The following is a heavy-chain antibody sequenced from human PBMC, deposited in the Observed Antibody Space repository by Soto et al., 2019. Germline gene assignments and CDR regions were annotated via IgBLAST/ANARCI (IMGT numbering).Heavy chain of an antibody. Sequence: EVQLVESGGGLVQPGGSLRLSCAASGFTFSSYSMNWVRQAPGKGLEWVSYISSSNSTIYYADSVKDRFTISRDNAKNSLYLQMNSLRAEDTAVYYCARETQWLNWFDPWGQGTLVTVSS. V-gene: IGHV3-48*01. CDR3: ARETQWLNWFDP. D-gene: IGHD6-19*01. CDR2: ISSSNSTI. J-gene: IGHJ5*02. CDR1: GFTFSSYS.